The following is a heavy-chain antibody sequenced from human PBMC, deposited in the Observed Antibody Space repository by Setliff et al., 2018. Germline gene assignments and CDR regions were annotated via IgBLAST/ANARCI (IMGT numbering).Heavy chain of an antibody. CDR1: GGSFSGYY. V-gene: IGHV4-34*12. J-gene: IGHJ4*02. CDR2: IIHSGST. Sequence: SETLSLTCAVYGGSFSGYYWSWIRQPPGKRLEWIGEIIHSGSTNYNPSLKSRVTISMDTSKNQFSLKVSSVTAADTVVYYCARDLGHGGDSDYWGQGILVTVSS. CDR3: ARDLGHGGDSDY. D-gene: IGHD2-21*02.